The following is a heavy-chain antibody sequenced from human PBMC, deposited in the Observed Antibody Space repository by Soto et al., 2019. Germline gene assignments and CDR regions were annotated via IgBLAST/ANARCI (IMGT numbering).Heavy chain of an antibody. Sequence: GASVKVSRKASGYTFTSYGISWVRQAPGQGLEWMGWISAYNGNTNYAQKLQGRVTMTTDTSTSTAYMELRSLRSDGTAVYYCARVLSSSGWYKWFDPWGQGTLVTVSS. D-gene: IGHD6-19*01. CDR2: ISAYNGNT. CDR1: GYTFTSYG. J-gene: IGHJ5*02. V-gene: IGHV1-18*01. CDR3: ARVLSSSGWYKWFDP.